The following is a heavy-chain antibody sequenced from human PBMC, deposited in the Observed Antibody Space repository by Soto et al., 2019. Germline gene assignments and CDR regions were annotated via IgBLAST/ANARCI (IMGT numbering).Heavy chain of an antibody. J-gene: IGHJ5*02. CDR1: GLIVSNNR. CDR3: APFGPNWFAP. CDR2: IYRDGST. D-gene: IGHD3-3*01. Sequence: PGGSLRLSCAASGLIVSNNRMTWVRQAPGKGLERVSGIYRDGSTSYADSVKGRFTISRDSSKNTLYLQMNSLRVEDTAVYYCAPFGPNWFAPWGQGTLVTVSS. V-gene: IGHV3-66*01.